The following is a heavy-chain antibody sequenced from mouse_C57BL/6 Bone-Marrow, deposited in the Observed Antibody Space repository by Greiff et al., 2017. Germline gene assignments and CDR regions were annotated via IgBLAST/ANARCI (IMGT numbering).Heavy chain of an antibody. CDR2: IYPRSGTT. CDR1: GYTFTSYG. D-gene: IGHD3-2*02. J-gene: IGHJ3*01. V-gene: IGHV1-81*01. CDR3: AVRQLRLPFAY. Sequence: QVQLKESGAELARPGASVKLSCKASGYTFTSYGLSWVKQRTGQGLEWIGEIYPRSGTTYYTEKVKGKATLTADKSPSTAYMDLRSLTSEDSAVYFCAVRQLRLPFAYWGQGTLVTGSA.